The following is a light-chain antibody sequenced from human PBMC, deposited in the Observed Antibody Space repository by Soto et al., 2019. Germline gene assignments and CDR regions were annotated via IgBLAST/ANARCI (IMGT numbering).Light chain of an antibody. CDR1: QSISSQ. J-gene: IGKJ5*01. CDR2: DAS. V-gene: IGKV3-11*01. CDR3: QQRSNWPIT. Sequence: EIVLTQSPATLSLSPGERATLSCRASQSISSQLAWYQQKPGQAPRLLMSDASNRATGIPARFSGSGSGTDFTLTISSLEPEDFAVYYCQQRSNWPITFGQGTRLEIK.